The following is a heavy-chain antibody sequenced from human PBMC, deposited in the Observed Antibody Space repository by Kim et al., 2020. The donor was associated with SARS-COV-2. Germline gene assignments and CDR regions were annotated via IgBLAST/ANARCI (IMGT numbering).Heavy chain of an antibody. V-gene: IGHV3-11*01. Sequence: GGSLRLSCGTSGFSNDDYINWICQEPGEGLVWVSYISNTGGTISYAESVRGRFTSFRDNAKNSQYLQMISMRAEDTAVYYWTRDGTRSWADDYWGLGTLV. CDR3: TRDGTRSWADDY. J-gene: IGHJ4*02. CDR1: GFSNDDY. CDR2: ISNTGGTI. D-gene: IGHD3-16*01.